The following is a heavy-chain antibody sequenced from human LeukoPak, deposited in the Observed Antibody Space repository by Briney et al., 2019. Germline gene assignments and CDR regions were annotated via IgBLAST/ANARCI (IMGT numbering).Heavy chain of an antibody. CDR2: IKTKTDGVTT. D-gene: IGHD5-12*01. CDR3: TGFETSGSDAFAF. Sequence: GGSLRLSCAASGFTFSSYWMSWVRQAPGKGLEWVGRIKTKTDGVTTDYAAPVKGRFTISRDDSKNTVYLQMNSLKTEDTAVYFCTGFETSGSDAFAFWGRGTMVTVSS. CDR1: GFTFSSYW. J-gene: IGHJ3*01. V-gene: IGHV3-15*01.